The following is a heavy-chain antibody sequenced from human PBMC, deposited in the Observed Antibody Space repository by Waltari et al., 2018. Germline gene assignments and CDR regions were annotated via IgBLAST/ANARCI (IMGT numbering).Heavy chain of an antibody. CDR1: GGTFSNNG. CDR3: ARSQLLSGWFDP. Sequence: QVHLVQSGAEVKKPGSSVKVSCKASGGTFSNNGISWVRQAPGQGLEWMGGVITLFGSPIYAQKFQGRVTITADGSMTTVYMELNSLTSEDTAVYYCARSQLLSGWFDPWGQGTLVSVSS. CDR2: VITLFGSP. V-gene: IGHV1-69*01. J-gene: IGHJ5*02. D-gene: IGHD2-2*01.